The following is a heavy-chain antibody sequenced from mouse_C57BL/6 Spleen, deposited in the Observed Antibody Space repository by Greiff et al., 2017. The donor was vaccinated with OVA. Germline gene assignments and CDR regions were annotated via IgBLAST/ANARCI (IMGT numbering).Heavy chain of an antibody. Sequence: EVQLQESGPGMVKPSQSLSLTCTVTGYSITSGYDWHWIRHFPGNKLEWMGYISYSGSTNYNPSLKSRISITHDTSKNHFFLKLNSVTTEDTATYYCARGGTVVATGAMDYWGQGTSVTVSS. CDR1: GYSITSGYD. CDR2: ISYSGST. V-gene: IGHV3-1*01. CDR3: ARGGTVVATGAMDY. J-gene: IGHJ4*01. D-gene: IGHD1-1*01.